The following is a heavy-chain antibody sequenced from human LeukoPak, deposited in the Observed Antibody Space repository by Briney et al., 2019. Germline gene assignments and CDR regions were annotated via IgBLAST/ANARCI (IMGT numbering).Heavy chain of an antibody. Sequence: SETLSLTCTVSGGSISSSSYYWGWIRQPPGKGLEWIGSIYYSGSTYYDPSLKSRVTISVDTSKNQFSLKLSSVTAADTAVYYCARRPDSSGYYYVYYYGMDVWGQGTTVTVSS. J-gene: IGHJ6*02. V-gene: IGHV4-39*01. CDR1: GGSISSSSYY. CDR3: ARRPDSSGYYYVYYYGMDV. D-gene: IGHD3-22*01. CDR2: IYYSGST.